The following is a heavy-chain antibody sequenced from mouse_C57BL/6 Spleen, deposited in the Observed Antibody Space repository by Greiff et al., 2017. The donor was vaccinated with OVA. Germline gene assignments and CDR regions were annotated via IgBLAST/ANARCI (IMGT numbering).Heavy chain of an antibody. CDR2: INPNNGGT. CDR3: AGDSNPAWFAY. D-gene: IGHD2-5*01. J-gene: IGHJ3*01. CDR1: GYTFTDYY. Sequence: EVQLQQSGPELVKPGASVKISCKASGYTFTDYYMNWVKQSHGKSLEWIGDINPNNGGTSYNQKFKGKATLTVDKSSSTAYMELRSLTSEDSAVYYCAGDSNPAWFAYWGQGTLVTVAA. V-gene: IGHV1-26*01.